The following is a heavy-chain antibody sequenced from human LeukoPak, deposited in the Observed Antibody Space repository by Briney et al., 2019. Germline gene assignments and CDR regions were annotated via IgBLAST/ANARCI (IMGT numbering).Heavy chain of an antibody. D-gene: IGHD3-3*01. CDR1: GGSIISYY. CDR2: IYTSGST. CDR3: AGYDFWSGSDY. Sequence: PSETVSLTCTVSGGSIISYYGSWIRRPAGKGLEWIGRIYTSGSTNYNPSLKSRVTMSVDTSKNQFSLKLSSVTAADTAVYYCAGYDFWSGSDYWGQGTLVTVSS. J-gene: IGHJ4*02. V-gene: IGHV4-4*07.